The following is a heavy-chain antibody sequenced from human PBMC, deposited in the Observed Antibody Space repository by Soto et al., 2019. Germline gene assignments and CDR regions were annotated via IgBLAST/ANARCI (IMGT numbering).Heavy chain of an antibody. CDR2: ISYDGSNK. V-gene: IGHV3-30*18. J-gene: IGHJ4*02. CDR3: AKNQGYGSENS. D-gene: IGHD3-10*01. CDR1: GFTFSSYG. Sequence: GGSLRLSCAASGFTFSSYGMHWVRQAPGKGLEWVAVISYDGSNKYYADSVKGRFTISRDNSKNTLYLQMNSLRAEDTAVYYWAKNQGYGSENSWGQETLVTVSP.